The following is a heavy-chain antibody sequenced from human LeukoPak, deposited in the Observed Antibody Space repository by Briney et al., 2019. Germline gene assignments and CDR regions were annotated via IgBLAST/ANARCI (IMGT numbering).Heavy chain of an antibody. CDR3: ARTYSGSYSDDY. D-gene: IGHD1-26*01. V-gene: IGHV4-30-2*01. J-gene: IGHJ4*02. CDR1: GGSISSGGYY. Sequence: SETLSLTCTVSGGSISSGGYYWSWIRQPPGKGLEWIGYIYHSGSTYYNPSLKSRVTISVDRSKNQFSLKLSSVTAADTAVYYCARTYSGSYSDDYWGQGTLVTVSS. CDR2: IYHSGST.